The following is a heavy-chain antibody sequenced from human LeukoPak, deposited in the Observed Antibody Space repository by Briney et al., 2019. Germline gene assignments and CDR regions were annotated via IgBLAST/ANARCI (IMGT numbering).Heavy chain of an antibody. Sequence: ASVKVSCKASGYTFTSYAMHWVRQAPGQRLEWMGWINAGNGNTKYSQKFQGRVTITRDTSASTAYMELSSLRSEDTAVYYCARDPGTYYDFWSGYNWFDPWGQGTLVTVSS. J-gene: IGHJ5*02. CDR2: INAGNGNT. V-gene: IGHV1-3*01. CDR1: GYTFTSYA. D-gene: IGHD3-3*01. CDR3: ARDPGTYYDFWSGYNWFDP.